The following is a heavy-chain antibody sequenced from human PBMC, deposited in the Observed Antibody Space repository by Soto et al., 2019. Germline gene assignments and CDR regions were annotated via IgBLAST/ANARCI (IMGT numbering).Heavy chain of an antibody. CDR3: ATGTAAPAH. V-gene: IGHV3-23*01. CDR1: GFTFSNFD. CDR2: ISTSGGTT. D-gene: IGHD6-13*01. Sequence: ESVGGLVQPGGSLRLSCAASGFTFSNFDMSWVRQAPGKGLEWVSGISTSGGTTYYADSVKGRFTSSRDNSKNTLYLQMTSLRAEDTAVYYCATGTAAPAHWGQGTLVTVSS. J-gene: IGHJ1*01.